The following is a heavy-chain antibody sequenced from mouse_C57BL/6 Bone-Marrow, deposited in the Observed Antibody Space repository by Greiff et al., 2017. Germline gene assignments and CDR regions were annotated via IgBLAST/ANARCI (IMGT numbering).Heavy chain of an antibody. CDR2: IDPENGDT. Sequence: EVQLQESGAELVRPGASVKLSCTASGFNIKDDYMHWVKQRPEQGLEWIGWIDPENGDTEYASKFQGKAIITADTSSNTVYLQLSSLTSEDTAVYYCTRRSNAPDWGQGTLVTVSA. CDR3: TRRSNAPD. CDR1: GFNIKDDY. J-gene: IGHJ3*01. V-gene: IGHV14-4*01. D-gene: IGHD2-5*01.